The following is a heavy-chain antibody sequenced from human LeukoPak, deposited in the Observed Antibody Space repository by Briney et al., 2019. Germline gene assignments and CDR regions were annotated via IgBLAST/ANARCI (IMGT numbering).Heavy chain of an antibody. CDR2: IRSKANSYAT. D-gene: IGHD3-10*01. V-gene: IGHV3-73*01. CDR3: TSSRWFGDDY. CDR1: GFTFSSYA. Sequence: PGGSLRLSCAASGFTFSSYAMSWVRQASGKGLEWVGRIRSKANSYATAYAASVKGRFTISRDDSKNTAYLQMNSLKTEDTAVYYCTSSRWFGDDYWGQGTLVTVSS. J-gene: IGHJ4*02.